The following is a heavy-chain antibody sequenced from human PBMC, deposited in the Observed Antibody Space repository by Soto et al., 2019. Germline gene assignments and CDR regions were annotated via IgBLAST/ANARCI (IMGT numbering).Heavy chain of an antibody. D-gene: IGHD2-15*01. CDR1: GYNFNGYY. V-gene: IGHV1-2*02. CDR2: IVPNTGGT. Sequence: GASVKVSCKASGYNFNGYYLHWLRQAPGQGLEWMGGIVPNTGGTSSAQKLQGRLTLTRDSSISTTSLEMSSLTSEDTAVYYCARGFLYCSDGACYVDSWGQGTLVTVSS. CDR3: ARGFLYCSDGACYVDS. J-gene: IGHJ4*02.